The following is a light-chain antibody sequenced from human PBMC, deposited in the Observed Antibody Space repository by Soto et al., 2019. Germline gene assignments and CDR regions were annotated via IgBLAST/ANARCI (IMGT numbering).Light chain of an antibody. J-gene: IGKJ1*01. CDR3: QQYSNWPRT. V-gene: IGKV3-15*01. CDR1: QSLSSY. Sequence: EIVETQFPAPPFVSSREKTTLSCRASQSLSSYLAWYQQKPGQAPRLLIYGASTRATGIPARFSGSGSGTEFTLTISSLQSEDFAVYYCQQYSNWPRTFGQGTKVDIK. CDR2: GAS.